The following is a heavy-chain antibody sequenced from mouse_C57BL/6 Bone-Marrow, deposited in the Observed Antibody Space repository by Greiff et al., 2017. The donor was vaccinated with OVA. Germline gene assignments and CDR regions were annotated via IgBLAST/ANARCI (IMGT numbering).Heavy chain of an antibody. D-gene: IGHD1-1*01. V-gene: IGHV5-4*03. J-gene: IGHJ3*01. CDR1: GFTFSSYA. CDR3: ARGRRDGSSYAWFAY. Sequence: EVKVVESGGGLVKPGGSLKLSCAASGFTFSSYAMSWVRQTPEKRLEWVATISDGGSYTYYPDNVKGRFTISRDNAKNNLYLQMSHLKSEDTAMYYCARGRRDGSSYAWFAYWGQGTLVTVSA. CDR2: ISDGGSYT.